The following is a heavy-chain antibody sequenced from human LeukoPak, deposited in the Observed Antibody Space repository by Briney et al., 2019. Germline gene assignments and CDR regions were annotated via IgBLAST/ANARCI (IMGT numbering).Heavy chain of an antibody. J-gene: IGHJ4*02. CDR1: GFTFSSYS. D-gene: IGHD1-26*01. Sequence: GGSLRLSCAASGFTFSSYSMNWVRQAPGKGLEWVSYISSSGNTIYYADSVKGRFTISRDNAKNSLYLQMNSLRAEDTAVYYCAREPGAFDYWGQGTLVTVSS. CDR3: AREPGAFDY. V-gene: IGHV3-48*04. CDR2: ISSSGNTI.